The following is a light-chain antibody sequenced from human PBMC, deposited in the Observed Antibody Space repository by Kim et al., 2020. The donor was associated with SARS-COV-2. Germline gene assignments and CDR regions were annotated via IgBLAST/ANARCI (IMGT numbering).Light chain of an antibody. CDR2: EVS. V-gene: IGLV2-8*01. CDR3: SSYAGSYNVL. Sequence: GQSVTISCTGTSSDVGDYNYVSWYQQHPGRVPKLMIYEVSQRPSGVPDCFSGSKSGNTASLTVSGLQAEDEAEYYCSSYAGSYNVLFGGGTKVTVL. J-gene: IGLJ2*01. CDR1: SSDVGDYNY.